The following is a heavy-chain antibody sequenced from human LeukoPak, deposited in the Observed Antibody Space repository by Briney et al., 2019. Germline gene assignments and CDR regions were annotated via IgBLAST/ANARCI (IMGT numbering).Heavy chain of an antibody. CDR3: ASPPHSSSWYYVY. D-gene: IGHD6-13*01. V-gene: IGHV3-9*01. CDR2: ISWNSGSI. Sequence: PGGSLRLSCAASGFTFDDYAMHWVRQAPGKGLEWVSGISWNSGSIGYADSVKGRFTISRDNAKNSLYLQMNSLRAEDTAVYYCASPPHSSSWYYVYWGQGTLVTVSS. CDR1: GFTFDDYA. J-gene: IGHJ4*02.